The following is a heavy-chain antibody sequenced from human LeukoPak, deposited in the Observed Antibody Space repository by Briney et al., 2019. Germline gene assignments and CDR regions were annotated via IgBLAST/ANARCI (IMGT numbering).Heavy chain of an antibody. D-gene: IGHD3-22*01. CDR3: ARDVGYYDSSGYYLYYFDY. Sequence: SETLSLTCTVSGGSISSYYWGWIRQPPGKGLEWIGYIYYSGSTNYNPSLKSRVTISVDTSKNQFSLKLSSVTAADTAVYYCARDVGYYDSSGYYLYYFDYWGQGTLVTVSS. CDR1: GGSISSYY. CDR2: IYYSGST. J-gene: IGHJ4*02. V-gene: IGHV4-59*01.